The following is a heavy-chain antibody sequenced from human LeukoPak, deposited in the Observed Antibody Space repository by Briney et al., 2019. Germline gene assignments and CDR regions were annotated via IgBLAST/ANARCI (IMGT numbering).Heavy chain of an antibody. V-gene: IGHV4-39*07. Sequence: SETLSLACTVSGGSIRYNNYYWGWIRQPPGKGLDWIGTIYYTGNTYCNPSLKSRVTISVDTSKNQFSLKLNSVTAADTAVYYCARGVRNDFYYYGMDVWGQGTTVTVSS. CDR1: GGSIRYNNYY. CDR2: IYYTGNT. CDR3: ARGVRNDFYYYGMDV. D-gene: IGHD3-10*02. J-gene: IGHJ6*02.